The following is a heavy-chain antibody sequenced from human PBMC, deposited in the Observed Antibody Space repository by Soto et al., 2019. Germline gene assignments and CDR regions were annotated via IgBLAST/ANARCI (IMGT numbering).Heavy chain of an antibody. CDR3: AKDGSGSSWYVHYYYGMDV. V-gene: IGHV3-48*01. D-gene: IGHD6-13*01. Sequence: GGSLRLSCASSGFTFSRYSMSWVRQAPGKGLEWVSYISSSSNSIYYADSVKGRFTISRDNSKNTLYLQMNSLGAEDTAVYYCAKDGSGSSWYVHYYYGMDVWGQGTTVTVSS. CDR2: ISSSSNSI. J-gene: IGHJ6*02. CDR1: GFTFSRYS.